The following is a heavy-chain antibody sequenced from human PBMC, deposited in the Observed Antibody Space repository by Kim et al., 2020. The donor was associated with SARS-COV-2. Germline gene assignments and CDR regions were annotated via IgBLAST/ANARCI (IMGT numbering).Heavy chain of an antibody. CDR3: ARDLWFGEFTNWFDP. D-gene: IGHD3-10*01. CDR1: GFTFSSYS. Sequence: GGSLRLSCAASGFTFSSYSMNWVRQAPGKGLEWVSSISSSSSYIYYADSVKGRFTISRDNAKNSLYLQMNSLRAEDTAVYYCARDLWFGEFTNWFDPWGQGTLVTVSS. V-gene: IGHV3-21*01. J-gene: IGHJ5*02. CDR2: ISSSSSYI.